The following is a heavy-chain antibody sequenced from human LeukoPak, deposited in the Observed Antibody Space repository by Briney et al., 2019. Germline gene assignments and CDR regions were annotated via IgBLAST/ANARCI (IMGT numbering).Heavy chain of an antibody. CDR3: AREKSYGHSEDY. CDR1: GFTFSTYW. J-gene: IGHJ4*02. D-gene: IGHD4-17*01. V-gene: IGHV3-7*05. Sequence: GGSLRFSGTASGFTFSTYWMSWIRQAPGKGLEWVANIIQDGSEKYYVDSVKGRFTISRDNAKNSLYLQMNSLRAEDTAVYYCAREKSYGHSEDYWGQGTLVTVSS. CDR2: IIQDGSEK.